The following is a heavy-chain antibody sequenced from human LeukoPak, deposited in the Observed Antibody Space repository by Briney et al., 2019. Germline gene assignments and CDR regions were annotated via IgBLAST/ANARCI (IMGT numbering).Heavy chain of an antibody. CDR1: GFTFSDLY. J-gene: IGHJ4*02. D-gene: IGHD6-13*01. CDR3: ARDITAAGLFFDY. Sequence: GGSLRLSCAASGFTFSDLYMRWIRQAPGKGLEWVSYISTGGSIYYADSVRGRFTISRDNAKNSLYLQMNSLRAEDTAVYYCARDITAAGLFFDYWGQGTLVTVSS. CDR2: ISTGGSI. V-gene: IGHV3-11*04.